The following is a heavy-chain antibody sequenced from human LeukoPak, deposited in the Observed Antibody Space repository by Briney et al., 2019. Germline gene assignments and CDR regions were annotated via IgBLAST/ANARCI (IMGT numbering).Heavy chain of an antibody. Sequence: AGGSLRLSCAASGFTFDDYGMSWVRQAPGKGLEWVSGINWNGGSTGYADSVKGRFTISRDNSKNTLFLQMNSLRAEDTAIYYCAKFWTSSPGYFDNWGQGTLVTVSS. CDR2: INWNGGST. CDR1: GFTFDDYG. J-gene: IGHJ4*02. CDR3: AKFWTSSPGYFDN. V-gene: IGHV3-20*04. D-gene: IGHD3/OR15-3a*01.